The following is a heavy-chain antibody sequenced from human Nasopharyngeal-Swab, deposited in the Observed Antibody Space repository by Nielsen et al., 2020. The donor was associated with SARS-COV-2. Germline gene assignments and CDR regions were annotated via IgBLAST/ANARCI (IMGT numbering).Heavy chain of an antibody. V-gene: IGHV3-73*01. CDR3: TTDFYFDY. J-gene: IGHJ4*02. CDR2: IGDKEHNYAT. CDR1: GFIFSASA. Sequence: GGSLRLSCAASGFIFSASAIHWVRQAAGKGLEWVGRIGDKEHNYATTYGASVQGRFTISRDDSKNTAFLQMDGLKTEDTALYYCTTDFYFDYWGQGALVTVSS.